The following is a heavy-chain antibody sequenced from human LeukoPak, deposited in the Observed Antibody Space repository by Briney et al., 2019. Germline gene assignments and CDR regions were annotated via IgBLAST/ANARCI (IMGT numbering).Heavy chain of an antibody. CDR1: GFTFSDHY. D-gene: IGHD6-13*01. J-gene: IGHJ6*03. V-gene: IGHV3-72*01. CDR2: SRSKTNRYTT. Sequence: GGSLRLSCAASGFTFSDHYLDWVRQAPGKGLEWVGRSRSKTNRYTTQYAASVKGRFTISRDDSKNSLYLQMNSLRAEDTAVYYCAKDQSYSSSWPYYYYYMDVWGKGTTVTISS. CDR3: AKDQSYSSSWPYYYYYMDV.